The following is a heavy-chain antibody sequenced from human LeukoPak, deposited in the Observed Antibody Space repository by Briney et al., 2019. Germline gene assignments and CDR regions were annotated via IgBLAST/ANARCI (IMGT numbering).Heavy chain of an antibody. CDR2: ISSSSSYI. Sequence: AGGSLRLSCAASGFTFSSYSMNWVRQAPGKGLEWVSSISSSSSYIYYADSVKGRFTISRDNAKNSLYLQMNSLRAEDTAVYYCARVFRGRGSGRPPYFDYWGQGTLVTVSS. V-gene: IGHV3-21*01. J-gene: IGHJ4*02. D-gene: IGHD3-10*01. CDR3: ARVFRGRGSGRPPYFDY. CDR1: GFTFSSYS.